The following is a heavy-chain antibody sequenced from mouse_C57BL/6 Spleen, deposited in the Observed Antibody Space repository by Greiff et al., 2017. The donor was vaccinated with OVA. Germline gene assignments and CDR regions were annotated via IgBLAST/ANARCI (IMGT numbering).Heavy chain of an antibody. CDR1: GYTFTSYW. CDR2: IHPNSGST. J-gene: IGHJ3*01. CDR3: ARSGYDYAGGWFAY. V-gene: IGHV1-64*01. D-gene: IGHD2-4*01. Sequence: QVQLQQPGAELVKPGASVKLSCKASGYTFTSYWMHWVKQRPGQGLEWIGMIHPNSGSTNYNEKFKSKATLTVDKSSSTAYMQLSSLTSEDSAVYYCARSGYDYAGGWFAYWGQGTLVTVSA.